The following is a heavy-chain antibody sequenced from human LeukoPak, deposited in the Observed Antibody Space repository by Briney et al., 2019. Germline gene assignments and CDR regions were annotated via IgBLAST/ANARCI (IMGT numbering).Heavy chain of an antibody. D-gene: IGHD6-19*01. CDR1: GFTFNSYG. Sequence: GGSLRLSCVASGFTFNSYGMNWVRQAPGKELEWVSFLRYDGRNQHYADSVGGRFTVSRDNPNNTLYLQMNSLRPEDTDVYYCAKDPVAGAPAYYFDNWGQGTLVTVSS. CDR2: LRYDGRNQ. J-gene: IGHJ4*02. V-gene: IGHV3-30*02. CDR3: AKDPVAGAPAYYFDN.